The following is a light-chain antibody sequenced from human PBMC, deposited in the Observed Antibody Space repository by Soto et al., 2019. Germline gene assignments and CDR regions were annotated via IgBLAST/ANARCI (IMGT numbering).Light chain of an antibody. V-gene: IGKV3-15*01. CDR1: QTVRNN. Sequence: EIVLTQSPGTLSLSQGERATLSCRASQTVRNNYLAWYQQKPGQAPRLLIYGASTRATGIPFKFIGSGSGTEFTLNISSLQSEDFAVYYCQQYNNWPSLTFGGGTKVDI. CDR3: QQYNNWPSLT. CDR2: GAS. J-gene: IGKJ4*01.